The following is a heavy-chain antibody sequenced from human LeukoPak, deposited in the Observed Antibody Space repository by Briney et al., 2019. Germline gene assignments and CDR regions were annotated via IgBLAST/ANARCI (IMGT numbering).Heavy chain of an antibody. J-gene: IGHJ6*03. D-gene: IGHD3-10*01. CDR3: ARTTMVRGTYYMDI. CDR1: GGSISSYY. CDR2: FYDSGYA. Sequence: SETLSLTCTVSGGSISSYYWCWIRQPPGTGLGWMGYFYDSGYAINNPSPKSRVTISVDTSKDQFSLTLSSVTAADTAVYYCARTTMVRGTYYMDIWGKGTTVTISS. V-gene: IGHV4-59*01.